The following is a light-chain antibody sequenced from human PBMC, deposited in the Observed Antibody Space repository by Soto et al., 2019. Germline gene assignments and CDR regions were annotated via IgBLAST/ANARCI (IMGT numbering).Light chain of an antibody. Sequence: QSALTQPPSASGSPGQSVTISCTGTSSDVGGYNYVSSYQQHPGKAPKLMIYEVSKRPSGVPDRFSGSKSGNTASLTVSGLQAEDEADYYCSSYAGSTPLRVFGGGTQLTVL. CDR2: EVS. J-gene: IGLJ2*01. V-gene: IGLV2-8*01. CDR3: SSYAGSTPLRV. CDR1: SSDVGGYNY.